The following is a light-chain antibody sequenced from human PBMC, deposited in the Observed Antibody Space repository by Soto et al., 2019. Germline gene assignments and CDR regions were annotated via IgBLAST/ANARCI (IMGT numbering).Light chain of an antibody. V-gene: IGKV3-20*01. CDR3: QQYGSSGT. CDR2: GAS. CDR1: QSVSSSY. J-gene: IGKJ1*01. Sequence: EIVFTQSPGTLSLSPGERATLSCRASQSVSSSYLAWYQQKPGQAPRLLIYGASNRATGIPDRFSGSGSGTDFTLTISRLEPEDCAVYYCQQYGSSGTFGQGTKVDIK.